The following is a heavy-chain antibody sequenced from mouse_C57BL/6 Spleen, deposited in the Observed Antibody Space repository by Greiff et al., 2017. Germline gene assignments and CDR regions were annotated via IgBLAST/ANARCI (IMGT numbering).Heavy chain of an antibody. Sequence: EVKLMESGGGLVKPGGSLKLSCAASGFTFSDYGMHWVRQAPEKGLEWVAYISSGSSTIYYADTVKGRFTISRDNAKNTLFLQMTSLRSEDTAMYYCAGEIMGYDWYFDVWGTGTTVTVSS. CDR3: AGEIMGYDWYFDV. D-gene: IGHD2-2*01. CDR2: ISSGSSTI. V-gene: IGHV5-17*01. J-gene: IGHJ1*03. CDR1: GFTFSDYG.